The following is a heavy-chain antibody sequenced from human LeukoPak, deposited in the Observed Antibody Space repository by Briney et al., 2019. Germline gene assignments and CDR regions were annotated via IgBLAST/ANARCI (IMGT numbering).Heavy chain of an antibody. D-gene: IGHD4-23*01. Sequence: PSETLSLTCTVSDGSISSYYWSWIRQPPGKGLEWVGYIYYSGSTHYNPSLKSRVTISVDTSKNQFSLKLSSVTAADTAVYYCASSTERGGLSRFDPWGQGTLVTVSS. CDR1: DGSISSYY. J-gene: IGHJ5*02. CDR3: ASSTERGGLSRFDP. CDR2: IYYSGST. V-gene: IGHV4-59*01.